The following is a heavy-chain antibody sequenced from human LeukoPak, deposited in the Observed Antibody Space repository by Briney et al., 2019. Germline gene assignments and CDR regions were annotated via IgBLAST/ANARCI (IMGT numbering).Heavy chain of an antibody. CDR3: AKRYGEYLFDY. CDR2: ISYDGSNK. J-gene: IGHJ4*02. Sequence: GGSLRLSCAASGFPFSAYAMHWVRQAPGKGLEWVAVISYDGSNKYYTDSVKGRFTISRDNSKNTLYLQMNSLRAEDTAVYYCAKRYGEYLFDYWGQGTLVTVSS. D-gene: IGHD3-10*01. CDR1: GFPFSAYA. V-gene: IGHV3-30-3*02.